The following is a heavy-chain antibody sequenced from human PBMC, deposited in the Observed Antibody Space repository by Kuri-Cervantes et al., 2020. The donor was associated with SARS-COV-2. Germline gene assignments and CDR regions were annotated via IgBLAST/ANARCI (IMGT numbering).Heavy chain of an antibody. CDR3: AKDAVGYCSSTSCYLYYMDV. J-gene: IGHJ6*03. CDR2: IRPSGGSK. V-gene: IGHV3-11*04. CDR1: GFPFNDYY. Sequence: GESLKISCAASGFPFNDYYFTWIRQAPGKGLEWVSSIRPSGGSKFYADSVKGRFTISRDDAKSSVYLQMNSLRGEDTAVYYCAKDAVGYCSSTSCYLYYMDVRGKGTTVTVSS. D-gene: IGHD2-2*01.